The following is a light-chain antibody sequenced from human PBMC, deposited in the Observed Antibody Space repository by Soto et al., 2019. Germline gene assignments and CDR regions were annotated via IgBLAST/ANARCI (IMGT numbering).Light chain of an antibody. Sequence: EIVLTQSTGSLSLSPGERATLSCRASQSVSGSYLAWYQHKPGQAPRLLIYGVSSRATGIPDRFSGSGSGTDFTLTISRLEPEDFAVYYCHQYGNSPYTFGLGTKLEIK. CDR1: QSVSGSY. J-gene: IGKJ2*01. V-gene: IGKV3-20*01. CDR3: HQYGNSPYT. CDR2: GVS.